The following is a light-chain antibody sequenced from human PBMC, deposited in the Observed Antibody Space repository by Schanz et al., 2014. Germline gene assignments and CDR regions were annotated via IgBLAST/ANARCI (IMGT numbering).Light chain of an antibody. V-gene: IGLV1-44*01. J-gene: IGLJ3*02. CDR2: HNN. CDR1: SSNIGSNT. CDR3: ATWDDSLYVV. Sequence: QSVLTQPPSASGTPGQRVTISCSGGSSNIGSNTVDWYQQLPGTAPKLLIEHNNQRPSGVPDRFSGSKSGTSASLAISGLQSEDEADYFCATWDDSLYVVFGGGTKLTVL.